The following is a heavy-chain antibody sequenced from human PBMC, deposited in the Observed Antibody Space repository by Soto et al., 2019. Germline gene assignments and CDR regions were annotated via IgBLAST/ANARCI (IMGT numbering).Heavy chain of an antibody. CDR3: TRGWFWEFVYCFDY. V-gene: IGHV1-18*01. CDR1: GYTFTTYG. CDR2: ISPYNGNT. D-gene: IGHD3-10*01. J-gene: IGHJ4*02. Sequence: QVQLVQSGATVKKPGASVKVSCKTSGYTFTTYGISWVRQAPGQGLAWMGWISPYNGNTKYAQKLQGRVTMTADTTASIAYRGLRSLTSDVTAVYYCTRGWFWEFVYCFDYWGQGTLVTVSS.